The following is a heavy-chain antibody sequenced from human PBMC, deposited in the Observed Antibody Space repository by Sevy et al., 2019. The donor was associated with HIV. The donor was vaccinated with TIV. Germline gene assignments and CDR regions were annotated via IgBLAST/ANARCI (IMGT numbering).Heavy chain of an antibody. D-gene: IGHD3-10*01. CDR2: IKQDGSEK. CDR3: ARVSGIPEWDAFDI. CDR1: GFTFSSYW. Sequence: GSLRLSCAASGFTFSSYWMSWVRQAPGKGLEWVANIKQDGSEKYYVDSVKGRFTISRDNAKNSLSLQMNSLRAEDTAVYYCARVSGIPEWDAFDIWGQGTMVTVSS. J-gene: IGHJ3*02. V-gene: IGHV3-7*01.